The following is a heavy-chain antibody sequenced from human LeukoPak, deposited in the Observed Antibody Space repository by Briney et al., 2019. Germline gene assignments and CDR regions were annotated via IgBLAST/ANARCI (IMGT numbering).Heavy chain of an antibody. CDR3: AKDPVSAVAGSDPH. CDR2: ISGSGGST. Sequence: AGSLRLSCAASGFTFSSYAMSWVRQPAGRGLEWVSAISGSGGSTYYADSVKGRFTTSRDNSKNALHLQMNSLRAEDTAVYYCAKDPVSAVAGSDPHWGQGTLVTVSS. V-gene: IGHV3-23*01. J-gene: IGHJ4*02. CDR1: GFTFSSYA. D-gene: IGHD6-19*01.